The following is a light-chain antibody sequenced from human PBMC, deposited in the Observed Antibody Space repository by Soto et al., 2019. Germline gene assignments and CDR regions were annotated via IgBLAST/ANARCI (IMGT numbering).Light chain of an antibody. CDR3: QQRSDWPLT. J-gene: IGKJ5*01. Sequence: EIVLTQSPATLSLSPVERATLSCMASQSVSTYLAWYQQKPGQAPRLLIYDASNRATGIPARFSGSGSGTDFTLTIGSLEPEDFAVYYCQQRSDWPLTFGQGTRLEIK. CDR2: DAS. V-gene: IGKV3-11*01. CDR1: QSVSTY.